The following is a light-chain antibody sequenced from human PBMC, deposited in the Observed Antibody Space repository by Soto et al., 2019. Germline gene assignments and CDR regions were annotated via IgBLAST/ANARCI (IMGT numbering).Light chain of an antibody. Sequence: EILMTQSPATLSLSPGERGTLFRRASQSVSRNLAWYQQKPGQAPRLLIYDASTRATGTPARFSGSGSGTKFTLSISSLQSEDFAVYYCQQYNNWPITFGQGTRLEIK. J-gene: IGKJ5*01. CDR1: QSVSRN. V-gene: IGKV3D-15*01. CDR3: QQYNNWPIT. CDR2: DAS.